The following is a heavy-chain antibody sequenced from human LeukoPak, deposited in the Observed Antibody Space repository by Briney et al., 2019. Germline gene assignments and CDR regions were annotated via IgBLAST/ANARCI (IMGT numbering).Heavy chain of an antibody. CDR1: GFTVSSYA. CDR3: ARDGYYDSSSGYDY. D-gene: IGHD3-22*01. Sequence: GGSLRLSCAASGFTVSSYAMNWVRQAPGKGLEWVATISTSGGSTYYADFVKGRFTISRDNSKNTLYLQMGSLRAEDMAVYYCARDGYYDSSSGYDYWGQGTLVTVSS. CDR2: ISTSGGST. V-gene: IGHV3-23*01. J-gene: IGHJ4*02.